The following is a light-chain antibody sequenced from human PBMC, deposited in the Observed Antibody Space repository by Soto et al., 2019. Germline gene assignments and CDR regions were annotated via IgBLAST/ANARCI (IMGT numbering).Light chain of an antibody. J-gene: IGKJ1*01. CDR1: QSIGNY. CDR2: AAS. Sequence: DIQMTQSPSSLSASVGDRVTIVCRASQSIGNYLNWYQLKPGEAPKFLVYAASSLQSGVPARFSGGGSGTVFTLTISSLQPEDFATYYCQQTYSDMWTFGQGTRVDI. V-gene: IGKV1-39*01. CDR3: QQTYSDMWT.